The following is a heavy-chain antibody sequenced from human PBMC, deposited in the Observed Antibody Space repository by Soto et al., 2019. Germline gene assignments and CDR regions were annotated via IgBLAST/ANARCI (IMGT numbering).Heavy chain of an antibody. CDR1: GGSFSGYY. CDR3: ARGWTTVTFSAFDI. Sequence: QVQLQQWGAGLLKPSETLSLTCAVYGGSFSGYYWSWIRQPPGKGLEWIGEINHSGSTNYNPSLKSRVTLSVDTSKNQFSLKLSSVTAADTAVYYCARGWTTVTFSAFDIWGQGTMVTVSS. D-gene: IGHD4-17*01. V-gene: IGHV4-34*01. CDR2: INHSGST. J-gene: IGHJ3*02.